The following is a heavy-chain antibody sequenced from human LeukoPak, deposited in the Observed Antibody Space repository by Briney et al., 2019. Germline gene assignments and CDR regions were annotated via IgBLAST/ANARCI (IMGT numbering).Heavy chain of an antibody. Sequence: GESLKISCAASGFTFSDYYMSWIRQAPGKGLEWVSYISSSGSTIYYADSVKGRFTISRDNAKNSLYLQMNSLRAEDTAMYYCARQAPYNWNDSPYYFDYWGQGTLVTVSS. CDR2: ISSSGSTI. J-gene: IGHJ4*02. D-gene: IGHD1-1*01. CDR1: GFTFSDYY. CDR3: ARQAPYNWNDSPYYFDY. V-gene: IGHV3-11*01.